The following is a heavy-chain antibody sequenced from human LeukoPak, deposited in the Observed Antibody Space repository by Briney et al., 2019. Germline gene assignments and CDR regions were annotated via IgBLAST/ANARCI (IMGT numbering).Heavy chain of an antibody. CDR3: AKDRRIPSGSNFDY. CDR1: GFTFSSYA. V-gene: IGHV3-23*01. D-gene: IGHD1-26*01. CDR2: IRGSGGGT. J-gene: IGHJ4*02. Sequence: PGGSLRLSCAASGFTFSSYAMSWVRQAPGKGLEWVSTIRGSGGGTYYADSVKGRFTISRDNSKNTLYLQMKSLRGEDTAVYYCAKDRRIPSGSNFDYWGQGTLVTVSS.